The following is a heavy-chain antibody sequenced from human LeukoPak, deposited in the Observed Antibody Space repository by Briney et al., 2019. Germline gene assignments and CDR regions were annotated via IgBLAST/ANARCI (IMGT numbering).Heavy chain of an antibody. V-gene: IGHV1-69*05. Sequence: SVKVSCKASGGTFSSYAISWVRQAPGQGLEWMGGIIPIFGTANYAQKFQGRVTITTDESTSTAYMELSSLRSEDTAVYYCARGPKGYSYCYEYYFDYWGQGTLVTVSS. CDR3: ARGPKGYSYCYEYYFDY. CDR1: GGTFSSYA. CDR2: IIPIFGTA. D-gene: IGHD5-18*01. J-gene: IGHJ4*02.